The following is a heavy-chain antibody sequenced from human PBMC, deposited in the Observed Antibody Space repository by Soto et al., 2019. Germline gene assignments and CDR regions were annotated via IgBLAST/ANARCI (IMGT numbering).Heavy chain of an antibody. V-gene: IGHV3-72*01. J-gene: IGHJ4*02. D-gene: IGHD5-12*01. CDR2: SRDKAHSHTT. CDR1: GFTFSDHY. Sequence: EVQLVESGGGLVQPGGSLRLSCAASGFTFSDHYMDWVRQAPGKGLEWVGRSRDKAHSHTTEYAASVKGRFTISRDDSENSMYLHMNSLKTEDTAVYYCARGVVSTGYFDYWGQGTLVTVSS. CDR3: ARGVVSTGYFDY.